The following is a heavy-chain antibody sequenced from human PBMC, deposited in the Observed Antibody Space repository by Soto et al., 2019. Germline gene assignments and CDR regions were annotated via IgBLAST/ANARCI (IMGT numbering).Heavy chain of an antibody. CDR3: ARHVDTALAPRMDV. J-gene: IGHJ6*02. V-gene: IGHV3-23*01. CDR1: GFTFSSYA. Sequence: EGSLRLSCAASGFTFSSYAMSWVRQAPGKGLEWVSGIGASGSSTYYADSVKGRFTISRDNSWNTLYLQMNSLRAEDTAVYYCARHVDTALAPRMDVWGQGTTVTVSS. D-gene: IGHD5-18*01. CDR2: IGASGSST.